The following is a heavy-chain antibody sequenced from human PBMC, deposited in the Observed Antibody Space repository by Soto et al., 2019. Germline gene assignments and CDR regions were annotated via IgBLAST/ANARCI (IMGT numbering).Heavy chain of an antibody. CDR1: GLSVSNNF. CDR3: ARDRPYDGSASPNSGAFDI. Sequence: EVQLVETGGGLIQLGGSLRLSCAASGLSVSNNFMTWVRQAPGKGLEWVSVIYGGGTTHYGDSVKGRFTISRDNSKNTVYLQMNSLRAEDTAVYHCARDRPYDGSASPNSGAFDIWGQGTMVTVSS. V-gene: IGHV3-53*02. D-gene: IGHD3-10*01. CDR2: IYGGGTT. J-gene: IGHJ3*02.